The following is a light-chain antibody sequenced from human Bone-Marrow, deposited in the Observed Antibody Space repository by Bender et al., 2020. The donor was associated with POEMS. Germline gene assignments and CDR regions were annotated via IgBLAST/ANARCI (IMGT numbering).Light chain of an antibody. CDR2: TDT. Sequence: SYELTQPPSVSVSPGQTARITCSGDALPKHYVNWYQQKPGQPPVLVIHTDTQTPSGIPHRFSGSTSGTTGTLTIIGVQAEDEADYYCQSADNVGSVVFGGGTRLTVL. J-gene: IGLJ2*01. CDR3: QSADNVGSVV. CDR1: ALPKHY. V-gene: IGLV3-25*03.